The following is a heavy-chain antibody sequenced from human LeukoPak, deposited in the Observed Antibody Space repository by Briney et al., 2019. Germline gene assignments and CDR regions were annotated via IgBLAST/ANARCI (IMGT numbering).Heavy chain of an antibody. Sequence: GGSLRLSCAASGFTFSNAWMSWVRQAPGKGLEWVGRIKSKTDGGTTDYAAPVKGRFTISRDDSKNTLYLQMNILKTEDTAVYYCTTGAGSGSFLNDAFDIWGQGTMVTVSS. V-gene: IGHV3-15*01. D-gene: IGHD3-10*01. CDR3: TTGAGSGSFLNDAFDI. J-gene: IGHJ3*02. CDR2: IKSKTDGGTT. CDR1: GFTFSNAW.